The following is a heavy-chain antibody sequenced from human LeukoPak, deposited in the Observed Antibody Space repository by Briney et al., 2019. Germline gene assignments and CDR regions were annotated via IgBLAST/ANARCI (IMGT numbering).Heavy chain of an antibody. CDR1: GGTFISYA. D-gene: IGHD6-13*01. J-gene: IGHJ4*02. CDR2: IIPIFGTA. CDR3: AAGIAAAGGPCDY. Sequence: SVKVSCKASGGTFISYAISWVRQAPGQGLEWMGGIIPIFGTANYAQKFQGRVTITADESTSTAYMELSSLRSEDTAVYYCAAGIAAAGGPCDYWGQGTLVTVSS. V-gene: IGHV1-69*13.